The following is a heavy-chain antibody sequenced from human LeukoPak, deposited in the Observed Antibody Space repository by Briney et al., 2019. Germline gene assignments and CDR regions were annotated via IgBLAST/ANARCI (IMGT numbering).Heavy chain of an antibody. V-gene: IGHV4-39*07. J-gene: IGHJ4*02. Sequence: SETLSLTCTVSRGSIYSSSYLWAWIRQSPGKGLEWIASISYSGSTYYNPSLKSRVSISVDTYNNQFSLKVNSVSAADTAVYYCARVPMNIEMTTIKGYYFDYWGQGTLVTVSS. CDR3: ARVPMNIEMTTIKGYYFDY. D-gene: IGHD5-24*01. CDR2: ISYSGST. CDR1: RGSIYSSSYL.